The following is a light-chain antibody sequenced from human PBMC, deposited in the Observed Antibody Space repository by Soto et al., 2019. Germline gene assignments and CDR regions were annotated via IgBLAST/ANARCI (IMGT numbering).Light chain of an antibody. Sequence: QAVVTQPPSASGTPGQRVTISCSGSSSNIGSNYVYWYQQLPGTAPKLLIYRNNQRPSGVPDRFSGSKSGTSASLAISGLRSEDEANYYCAAWDDSLSGVVFGGGTKRTV. V-gene: IGLV1-47*01. CDR2: RNN. CDR3: AAWDDSLSGVV. J-gene: IGLJ3*02. CDR1: SSNIGSNY.